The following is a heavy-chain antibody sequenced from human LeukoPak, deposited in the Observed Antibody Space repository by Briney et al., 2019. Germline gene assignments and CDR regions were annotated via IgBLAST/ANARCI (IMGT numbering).Heavy chain of an antibody. V-gene: IGHV3-21*04. CDR3: AKNTYYYDSSGYYQGNDY. CDR2: ISSSSSYI. CDR1: GFTFSSYS. J-gene: IGHJ4*02. D-gene: IGHD3-22*01. Sequence: GGSLRLSCAASGFTFSSYSMNWVRQAPGKGLEWVSSISSSSSYIYYADSVKGRFTISRDNAKNSLYLQMNSLRAEDTAVYYCAKNTYYYDSSGYYQGNDYWGQGTLVTVSS.